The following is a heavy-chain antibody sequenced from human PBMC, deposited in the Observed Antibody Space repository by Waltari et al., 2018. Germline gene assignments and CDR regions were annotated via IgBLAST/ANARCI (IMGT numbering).Heavy chain of an antibody. J-gene: IGHJ5*02. CDR2: IYSSGVS. CDR3: ARVLRSAWGVWFDP. CDR1: GGSISSSY. V-gene: IGHV4-59*01. D-gene: IGHD3-16*01. Sequence: QVQLQESGPGLVKPSEPLSLTCTVSGGSISSSYWSWIRQPPGKGLEWIGYIYSSGVSNCNPSLKSRVTISVDTSKNQGSLKLNSVTAADTAVYYCARVLRSAWGVWFDPWGPGTLVIVSS.